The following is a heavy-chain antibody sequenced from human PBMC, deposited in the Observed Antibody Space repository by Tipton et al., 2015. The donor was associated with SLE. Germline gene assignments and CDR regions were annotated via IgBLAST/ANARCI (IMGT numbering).Heavy chain of an antibody. V-gene: IGHV4-61*02. CDR3: ARDLTGLGFDY. D-gene: IGHD1-20*01. CDR2: IYTSGST. J-gene: IGHJ4*02. CDR1: GGSISSGSYY. Sequence: LRLSCTVSGGSISSGSYYWSWIRQPAGKGLEWIGRIYTSGSTNYNPSLKSRVTISVGTSKNQFSLKLSSVTAADTAVYYCARDLTGLGFDYWGQGTLVTVSS.